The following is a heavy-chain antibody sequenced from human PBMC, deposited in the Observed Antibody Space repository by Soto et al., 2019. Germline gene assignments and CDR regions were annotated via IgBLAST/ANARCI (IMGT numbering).Heavy chain of an antibody. V-gene: IGHV4-61*08. J-gene: IGHJ4*02. D-gene: IGHD3-22*01. Sequence: QVQLQESGPGLVKPSETLSLTCTVFGGSVSSGAYYWTWIRQAPGKALEWIGYSSYTGDTTYNPSLRSRVAIAVDTSKNQFSLRLRSATAADTAFYYCSRGGHYYGSMIWGRGTLVTVSP. CDR2: SSYTGDT. CDR3: SRGGHYYGSMI. CDR1: GGSVSSGAYY.